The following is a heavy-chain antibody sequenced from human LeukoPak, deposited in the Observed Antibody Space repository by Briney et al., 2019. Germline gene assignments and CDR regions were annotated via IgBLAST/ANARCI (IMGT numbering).Heavy chain of an antibody. Sequence: PGGSLRLFCAASGFTFSSYAMHWVRQAPGKGLEWVAVISYDGSNKYYADSVKGRFTISRDNSKNTLYLQMNSLRAEDTAVYYCARGWLGETTVVTPYNSWGQGTLVTVSS. CDR1: GFTFSSYA. D-gene: IGHD2-21*02. J-gene: IGHJ5*02. CDR3: ARGWLGETTVVTPYNS. CDR2: ISYDGSNK. V-gene: IGHV3-30-3*01.